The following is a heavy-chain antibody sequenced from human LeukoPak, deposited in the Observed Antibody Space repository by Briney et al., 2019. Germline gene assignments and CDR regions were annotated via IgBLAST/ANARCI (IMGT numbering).Heavy chain of an antibody. V-gene: IGHV4-59*01. D-gene: IGHD2-15*01. CDR1: GGSISSYY. CDR3: ARGYCSGGCYHAYGMDV. CDR2: IYDSGST. J-gene: IGHJ6*02. Sequence: PSETLSLTCTVSGGSISSYYWSWIRQPPGEGLEWIGHIYDSGSTNYNPSLKSRVTISVDTSKNQFSLNLSSVTAADTAVYYCARGYCSGGCYHAYGMDVWGQGTTVTVSS.